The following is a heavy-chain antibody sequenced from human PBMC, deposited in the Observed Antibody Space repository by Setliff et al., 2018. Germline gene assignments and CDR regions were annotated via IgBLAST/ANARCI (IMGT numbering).Heavy chain of an antibody. J-gene: IGHJ5*02. CDR3: ARALRGYCSGGSCYNWFNP. Sequence: PGGSLRLSCAASGFTFKNNGMNWVRQAPGKGLEWVAVISYDGSNKYCADSVKGRFTISRDNSKNTLYLQMNSLRAEDTAVYYCARALRGYCSGGSCYNWFNPWGQGTLVTVSS. D-gene: IGHD2-15*01. CDR1: GFTFKNNG. CDR2: ISYDGSNK. V-gene: IGHV3-30*03.